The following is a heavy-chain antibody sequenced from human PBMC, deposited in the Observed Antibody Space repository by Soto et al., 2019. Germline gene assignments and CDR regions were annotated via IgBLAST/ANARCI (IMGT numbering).Heavy chain of an antibody. CDR2: INPSGGT. V-gene: IGHV4-34*01. CDR1: GGSFSDYY. CDR3: ARDGYNYGSFDY. D-gene: IGHD5-18*01. Sequence: QVQPQQWGAGPLKPSETLSLTCGVYGGSFSDYYWCWIRQPPGKGLEWIGEINPSGGTNYNPSLKSRATISVDASKSHFSLKLSSVSAADTAVYYCARDGYNYGSFDYWGRGTLVAVSS. J-gene: IGHJ4*02.